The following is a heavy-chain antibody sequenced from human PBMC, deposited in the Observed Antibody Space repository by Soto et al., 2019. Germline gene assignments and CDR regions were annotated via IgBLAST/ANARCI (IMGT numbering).Heavy chain of an antibody. CDR1: GFTFSSYA. V-gene: IGHV3-23*01. CDR2: ISGSGGST. J-gene: IGHJ5*02. Sequence: SGGSLRLSCAASGFTFSSYAMSWVRQAPGKGLEWVSAISGSGGSTYYADSVKGRLTISRDNSKNTLYLQMNSLRAEDTAVYYCAKDSAARQGGWFDPWGQGTLVTVSS. D-gene: IGHD6-6*01. CDR3: AKDSAARQGGWFDP.